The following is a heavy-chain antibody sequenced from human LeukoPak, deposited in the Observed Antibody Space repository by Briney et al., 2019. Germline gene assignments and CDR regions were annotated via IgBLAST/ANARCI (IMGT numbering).Heavy chain of an antibody. CDR3: ARLVVWGSYRSDY. CDR1: GGSFSGYY. J-gene: IGHJ4*02. Sequence: SQTLSLTCAVYGGSFSGYYWSWIRQPPGKGLEWIGEINHSGSTNYNPSLKSRVTISVDTSKNQFSLKLSSVTAADTAVYYCARLVVWGSYRSDYWGQGTLVTVSS. V-gene: IGHV4-34*01. D-gene: IGHD3-16*02. CDR2: INHSGST.